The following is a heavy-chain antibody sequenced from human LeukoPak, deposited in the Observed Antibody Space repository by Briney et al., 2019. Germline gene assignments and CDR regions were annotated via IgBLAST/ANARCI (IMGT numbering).Heavy chain of an antibody. CDR2: MIHTGRT. Sequence: KPSETLSLTCAVYGGAFSGYFWSWIRQPPGKGLEWIGEMIHTGRTNYNPSLKSRVTLSVDTSKNQLSLNLNPVTAADTAVYYCARGVDGHFDYWGQGTLVTVSS. J-gene: IGHJ4*02. CDR1: GGAFSGYF. V-gene: IGHV4-34*01. D-gene: IGHD3/OR15-3a*01. CDR3: ARGVDGHFDY.